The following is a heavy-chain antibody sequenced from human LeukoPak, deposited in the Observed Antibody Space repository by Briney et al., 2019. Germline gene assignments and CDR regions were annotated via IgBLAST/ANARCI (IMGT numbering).Heavy chain of an antibody. D-gene: IGHD3-10*01. CDR1: GFTFSSYS. CDR3: AKDYGSGSYY. Sequence: PGGSLRLSCAASGFTFSSYSMNWVRQAPGKGLEWVSYISSSSSTIYYADSVKGRFTISRDNSKNTLYLQMNSLRAEDTAVYYCAKDYGSGSYYWGQGTLVTVSS. J-gene: IGHJ4*02. V-gene: IGHV3-48*01. CDR2: ISSSSSTI.